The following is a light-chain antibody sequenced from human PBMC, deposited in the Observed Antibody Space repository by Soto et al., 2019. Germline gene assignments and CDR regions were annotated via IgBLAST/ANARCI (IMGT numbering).Light chain of an antibody. J-gene: IGLJ3*02. CDR1: SGSIASNF. CDR3: LSSGTNIRV. V-gene: IGLV6-57*03. CDR2: KNN. Sequence: NFMLTQPHSVSESPGKTINLSCTRSSGSIASNFVQWYQQRPGSAPTTVIYKNNQRPSGVPDRFSGSIDSSSNSASLTISGLETEDEADYYCLSSGTNIRVFGGGTKLTVL.